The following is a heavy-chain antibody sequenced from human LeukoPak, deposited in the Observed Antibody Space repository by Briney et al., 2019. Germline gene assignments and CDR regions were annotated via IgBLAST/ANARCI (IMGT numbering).Heavy chain of an antibody. Sequence: TETLSLTCTVSGGSIDNYYWSWIRQPPGKGLEWIAYMDYSGSTRYNPSLQSRVTISVDTSKNQFSLRLNSVTAADSAVYYCARAALGFCSGGTCPYYFDHWGQGTLVTVSS. CDR3: ARAALGFCSGGTCPYYFDH. J-gene: IGHJ4*02. D-gene: IGHD2-15*01. CDR1: GGSIDNYY. V-gene: IGHV4-59*01. CDR2: MDYSGST.